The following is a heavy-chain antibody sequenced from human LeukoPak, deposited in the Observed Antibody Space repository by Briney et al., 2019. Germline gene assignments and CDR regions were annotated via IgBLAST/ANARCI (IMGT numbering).Heavy chain of an antibody. J-gene: IGHJ6*02. CDR1: GYTFAAYY. CDR2: VNPNGGGT. V-gene: IGHV1-2*02. Sequence: ASVKVSCRTSGYTFAAYYIHWVRQAPGQGREGMGWVNPNGGGTNYAQKFKDRLTMTRDTSISTAYMELSSLESDDTAVYFCAREGVGGAYAMDVWGQGTTVTVSS. D-gene: IGHD2-21*01. CDR3: AREGVGGAYAMDV.